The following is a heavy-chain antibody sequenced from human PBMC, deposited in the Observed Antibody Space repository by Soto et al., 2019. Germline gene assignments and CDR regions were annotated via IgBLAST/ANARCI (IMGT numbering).Heavy chain of an antibody. V-gene: IGHV1-58*02. J-gene: IGHJ6*02. CDR2: IVVVSGST. CDR1: GFDFGSFG. Sequence: SVKVSCKASGFDFGSFGIQFLRQTRGRGLEWIGWIVVVSGSTNYARQFQGRVAISRDMSSSTAYLDLYGLKSDDTAVYFCSADHPHMAMGWPVWGQGTTVTVSS. CDR3: SADHPHMAMGWPV. D-gene: IGHD1-26*01.